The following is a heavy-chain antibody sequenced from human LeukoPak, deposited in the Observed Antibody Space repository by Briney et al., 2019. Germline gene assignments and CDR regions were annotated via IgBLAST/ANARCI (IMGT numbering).Heavy chain of an antibody. D-gene: IGHD2-15*01. CDR2: IIPIFRTA. V-gene: IGHV1-69*05. CDR1: GGTFSSYG. Sequence: GASVNVSCKASGGTFSSYGISWVRQAPGQGLEWMGEIIPIFRTANYAQKLQGRVTMTTDTSTSTAYMELRSLRSDDTAVYYCARDRSPLYCSGGSCYSDAFDIWGQGTMVTVSS. CDR3: ARDRSPLYCSGGSCYSDAFDI. J-gene: IGHJ3*02.